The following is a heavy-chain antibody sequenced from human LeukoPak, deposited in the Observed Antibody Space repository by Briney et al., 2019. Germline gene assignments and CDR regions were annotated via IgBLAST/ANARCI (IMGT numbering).Heavy chain of an antibody. V-gene: IGHV3-30*02. Sequence: PGGSLRLSCAASGFTFTNYAMHWVRKAPGKGLQWVAFIRYDGSNTYYSDSVEGRFTISRDNSKNMLYLQMNSLRAEDTAVYYCAKDAVDILTGYYDYWGQGTLVTVSS. CDR1: GFTFTNYA. CDR2: IRYDGSNT. D-gene: IGHD3-9*01. CDR3: AKDAVDILTGYYDY. J-gene: IGHJ4*02.